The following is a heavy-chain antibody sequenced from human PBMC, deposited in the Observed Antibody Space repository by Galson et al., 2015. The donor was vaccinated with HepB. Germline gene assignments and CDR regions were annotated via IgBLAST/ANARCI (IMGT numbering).Heavy chain of an antibody. J-gene: IGHJ4*02. Sequence: SVKVSCKASGYTFTIYDINWVRQAAGQGLEWMGWMNPNSGDTNYAQNFQGRVTMTRNTTMRTAYLELSSLTSDDTAVYYCARDGKWLVPDWGQGTLVTVSS. CDR3: ARDGKWLVPD. CDR1: GYTFTIYD. V-gene: IGHV1-8*01. D-gene: IGHD6-19*01. CDR2: MNPNSGDT.